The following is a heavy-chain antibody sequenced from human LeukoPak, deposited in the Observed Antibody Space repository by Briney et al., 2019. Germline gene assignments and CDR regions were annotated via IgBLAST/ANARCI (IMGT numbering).Heavy chain of an antibody. J-gene: IGHJ5*02. CDR2: IYPGDSDT. V-gene: IGHV5-51*01. CDR1: GYSFTSYW. CDR3: ARTSRSYKNWFDP. Sequence: GESLKISCKGSGYSFTSYWIGWVRQMPGKGLEWMGIIYPGDSDTRYSPSFQGQVTISADKSISTAYLQWSSLKASDTAIYYCARTSRSYKNWFDPWGQGTLVTVSS. D-gene: IGHD1-26*01.